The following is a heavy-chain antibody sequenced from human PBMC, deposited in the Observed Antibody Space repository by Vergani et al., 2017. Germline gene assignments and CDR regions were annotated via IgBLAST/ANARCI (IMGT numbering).Heavy chain of an antibody. Sequence: VQLVESGGGLVQPGRSLRLSCAASGFTFSSYAMHWVRQAPGKGLEWVAVISYDGSNKYYADSVKGRFTISRDNSKNTLYLQMNSLRAEDTAVYYCARGGRFESPSRNYYYYMDVWGKGTTVTVSS. CDR2: ISYDGSNK. CDR1: GFTFSSYA. D-gene: IGHD3-10*01. J-gene: IGHJ6*03. CDR3: ARGGRFESPSRNYYYYMDV. V-gene: IGHV3-30-3*01.